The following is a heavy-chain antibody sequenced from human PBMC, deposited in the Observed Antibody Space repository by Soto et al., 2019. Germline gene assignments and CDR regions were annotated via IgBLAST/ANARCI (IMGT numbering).Heavy chain of an antibody. CDR3: AKDPGIAETPYDY. Sequence: EVPLLESGGGLVQPGGSLRLSCAASGFTFSSYAMSWVRQAPGKGLEWVSAISGSGGSTYYADSVKGRFTISRDNSKNTLYLQMNSLRAEDTAVYYCAKDPGIAETPYDYWGQGTLVTVSS. V-gene: IGHV3-23*01. CDR1: GFTFSSYA. CDR2: ISGSGGST. D-gene: IGHD6-13*01. J-gene: IGHJ4*02.